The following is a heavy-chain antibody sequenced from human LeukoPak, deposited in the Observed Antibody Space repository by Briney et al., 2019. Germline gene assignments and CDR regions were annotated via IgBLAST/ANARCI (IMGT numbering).Heavy chain of an antibody. CDR2: INHSGST. CDR3: ARPLHCSSTTCYDWFDP. D-gene: IGHD2-2*01. CDR1: GGSISSYY. J-gene: IGHJ5*02. V-gene: IGHV4-34*01. Sequence: KPSETLSLTCTVSGGSISSYYWSWIRQPPGKGLEWIGEINHSGSTNYNPSLKSRVTISIDTSKNQFSLKLSSVTAADTAIYYCARPLHCSSTTCYDWFDPWGQGTLVTVSS.